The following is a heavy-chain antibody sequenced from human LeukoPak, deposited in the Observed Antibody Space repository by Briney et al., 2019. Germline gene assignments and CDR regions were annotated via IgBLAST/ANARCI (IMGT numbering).Heavy chain of an antibody. CDR2: INQDGSEK. CDR3: ARMGIIAARPLFDY. J-gene: IGHJ4*02. CDR1: GFTFSSYW. Sequence: GGSLRLSCAASGFTFSSYWMTWVRQAPGKGLEWVANINQDGSEKYYVDSVKGRFTISRDNAKNSLYLQMNSLRAEDTAVCYCARMGIIAARPLFDYWGQGTLVTVSS. V-gene: IGHV3-7*01. D-gene: IGHD6-6*01.